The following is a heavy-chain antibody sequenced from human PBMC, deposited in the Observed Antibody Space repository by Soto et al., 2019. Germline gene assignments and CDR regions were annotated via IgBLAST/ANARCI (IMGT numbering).Heavy chain of an antibody. J-gene: IGHJ4*02. Sequence: PSETLSLTCAVSGGSISSGGYSWSWIRQPPGKGLEWIGYIYHSGSTYYNPSLKSRVTISVDTSKKQFSLKLSSVTAADTAVYYCTREEDYWGQGTLVTVSS. CDR1: GGSISSGGYS. CDR3: TREEDY. CDR2: IYHSGST. V-gene: IGHV4-30-2*01.